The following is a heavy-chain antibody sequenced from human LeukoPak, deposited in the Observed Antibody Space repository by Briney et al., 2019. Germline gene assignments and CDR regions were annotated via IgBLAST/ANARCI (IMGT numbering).Heavy chain of an antibody. CDR2: IYSGGGT. CDR3: ARGLPPNYYYYMDV. Sequence: PGGSLRLSCAASGITFTNAWVTWVRQAPGRGLGWVSVIYSGGGTYYADSVKGRFTTSRDNSKNTLYLQMNSLRAEDTAVYYCARGLPPNYYYYMDVWGKGTTVTISS. V-gene: IGHV3-66*01. CDR1: GITFTNAW. J-gene: IGHJ6*03.